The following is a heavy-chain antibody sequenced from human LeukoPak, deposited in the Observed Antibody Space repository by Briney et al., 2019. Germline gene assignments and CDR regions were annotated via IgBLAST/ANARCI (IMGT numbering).Heavy chain of an antibody. V-gene: IGHV4-31*03. CDR2: IYYSGST. Sequence: PSETLSLTCTVSGGSISSGGYYWSWIRQHPGKGLEWIGYIYYSGSTYYNPSLKSRVTISVDTSKNQFSLKLSSVTAADTAVYYCARGRRFLLWFGENPKNYYGMDVWGQGTTVTVSS. D-gene: IGHD3-10*01. CDR1: GGSISSGGYY. CDR3: ARGRRFLLWFGENPKNYYGMDV. J-gene: IGHJ6*02.